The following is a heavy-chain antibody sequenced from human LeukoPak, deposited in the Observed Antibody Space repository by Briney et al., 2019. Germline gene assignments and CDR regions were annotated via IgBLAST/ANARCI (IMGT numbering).Heavy chain of an antibody. D-gene: IGHD2-8*01. CDR1: GGSVSSGSYY. V-gene: IGHV4-61*01. J-gene: IGHJ4*02. CDR3: ARDSSMKPLDY. CDR2: IYYSGST. Sequence: SETLSLTCTVSGGSVSSGSYYWSWIRQPPGKGLEWIGYIYYSGSTNYNPSLKSRVTVSVDTSKNQFSLKLSSVTAADTAVYYCARDSSMKPLDYWGQGTLVTVSS.